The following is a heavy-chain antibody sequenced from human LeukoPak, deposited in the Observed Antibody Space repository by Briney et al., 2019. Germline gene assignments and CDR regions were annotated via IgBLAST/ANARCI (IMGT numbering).Heavy chain of an antibody. CDR1: GGSISSGGYY. D-gene: IGHD3-3*01. Sequence: SQTLSLTCTVSGGSISSGGYYWSWVRQPPGKGLEWIGEINHIRTTNYNPSLKSRVAISQDTSKSQFSLNLSSVTAADTAIYYCARGMETKFDYWGQGTLVTVSS. CDR2: INHIRTT. V-gene: IGHV4-30-2*01. J-gene: IGHJ4*02. CDR3: ARGMETKFDY.